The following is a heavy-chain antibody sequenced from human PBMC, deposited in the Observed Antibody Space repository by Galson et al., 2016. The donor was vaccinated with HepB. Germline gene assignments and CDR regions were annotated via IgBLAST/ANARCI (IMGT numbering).Heavy chain of an antibody. D-gene: IGHD3-3*01. CDR3: ARDLGVYNFWSGYTHYGMDV. CDR2: ISGSGGST. Sequence: SLRLSCAASGFTFSSHSMTWVRQALGKGLEWVSVISGSGGSTYYADSVKGRFTTSRDNSKNTVYLQMNSLRAEDTAVYYCARDLGVYNFWSGYTHYGMDVWGQGTTVTVSS. V-gene: IGHV3-23*01. CDR1: GFTFSSHS. J-gene: IGHJ6*02.